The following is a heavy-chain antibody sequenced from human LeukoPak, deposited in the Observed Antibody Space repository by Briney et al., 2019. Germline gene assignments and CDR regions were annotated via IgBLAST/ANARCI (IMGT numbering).Heavy chain of an antibody. J-gene: IGHJ4*02. CDR3: VVRCSSTSCYTPVLDY. D-gene: IGHD2-2*02. Sequence: PGGSLRLSCAASGFTFSSYGMHWVRQAPGKGLEWVAVISYDGSNKYYADSVKGRFTISRDNSKNTLYLQMNSLRAEDTAVYYCVVRCSSTSCYTPVLDYWAREPWSPSPQ. V-gene: IGHV3-30*03. CDR1: GFTFSSYG. CDR2: ISYDGSNK.